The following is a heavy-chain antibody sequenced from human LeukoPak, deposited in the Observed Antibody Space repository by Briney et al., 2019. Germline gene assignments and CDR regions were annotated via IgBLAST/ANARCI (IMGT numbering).Heavy chain of an antibody. D-gene: IGHD5-18*01. CDR2: ISNSGRRT. V-gene: IGHV3-23*01. CDR1: GFTFSSYW. J-gene: IGHJ4*02. Sequence: GGSLRLSCAASGFTFSSYWMNWVRQAPGKGLEWVSTISNSGRRTYYADSVKGRFTISRDNSKNTVYLQMNSLRAEDTAVYYCAMDVRGGDAAIEFTGYWGQGTLVTVSS. CDR3: AMDVRGGDAAIEFTGY.